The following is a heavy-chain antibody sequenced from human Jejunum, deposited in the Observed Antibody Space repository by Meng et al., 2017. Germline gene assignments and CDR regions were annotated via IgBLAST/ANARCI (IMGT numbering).Heavy chain of an antibody. Sequence: QLQLLQWGAGLLKPSETLSLACTVYGDSFTDYYWTWIRQPPGKGLEWIGEIHHSGSTNYNPSLESRVTMSGDTSRKQFSLRLSSVTAADTAVYYCARRIRGGSYLGWGQGTLVTVSS. CDR2: IHHSGST. CDR3: ARRIRGGSYLG. CDR1: GDSFTDYY. V-gene: IGHV4-34*01. J-gene: IGHJ4*02. D-gene: IGHD1-26*01.